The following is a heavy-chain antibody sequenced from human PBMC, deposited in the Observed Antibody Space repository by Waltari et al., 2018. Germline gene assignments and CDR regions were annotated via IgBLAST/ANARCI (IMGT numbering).Heavy chain of an antibody. V-gene: IGHV4-59*01. D-gene: IGHD6-13*01. Sequence: QVQLQESGPGLVKPSGTLSLPCTVSGVSISSYSCSWIRQPPGKGLEWIGYIYYSGSTNYNPALKSRVTISVDTSKNQFSLKLSAVTAADTAMYYCASKRGSWFDYWGQGTLVTVSS. CDR2: IYYSGST. J-gene: IGHJ4*02. CDR3: ASKRGSWFDY. CDR1: GVSISSYS.